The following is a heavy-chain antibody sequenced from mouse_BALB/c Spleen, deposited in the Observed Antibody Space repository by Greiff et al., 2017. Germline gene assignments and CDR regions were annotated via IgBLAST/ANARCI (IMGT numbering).Heavy chain of an antibody. V-gene: IGHV5-15*02. J-gene: IGHJ1*01. D-gene: IGHD1-1*01. CDR2: ISNLAYSI. Sequence: VQLQQSGGGLVQPGGSRKLSCAASGFTFSDYGMAWVRQAPGKGPEWVAFISNLAYSIYYADTVTGRFTISRENAKNTLYLEMSSLRSEDTAMYYCARITTVVATRYFDVWGAGTTVTVSS. CDR3: ARITTVVATRYFDV. CDR1: GFTFSDYG.